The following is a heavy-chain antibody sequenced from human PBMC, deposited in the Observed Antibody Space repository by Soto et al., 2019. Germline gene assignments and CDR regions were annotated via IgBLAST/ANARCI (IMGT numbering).Heavy chain of an antibody. D-gene: IGHD3-22*01. CDR2: IIPIFGTA. CDR1: GGTFSSYA. Sequence: QVQLVQSGAEVKKPGSSVKVSCKASGGTFSSYAISWVRQAPGQGLEWMGGIIPIFGTANYAQKFQGRVTITADESTSTAYMELISLRSEDTAVYYCARDLIKYYDSSGYYLRYWYFDLWGRGTLVTVSS. J-gene: IGHJ2*01. V-gene: IGHV1-69*01. CDR3: ARDLIKYYDSSGYYLRYWYFDL.